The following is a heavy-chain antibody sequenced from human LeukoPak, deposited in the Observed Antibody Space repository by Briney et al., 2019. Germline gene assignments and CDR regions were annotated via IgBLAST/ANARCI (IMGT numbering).Heavy chain of an antibody. CDR2: ISGSGGST. CDR1: GFIFSSYA. J-gene: IGHJ4*02. V-gene: IGHV3-23*01. CDR3: AKENRWE. Sequence: PSGGSLILSCAASGFIFSSYAMSWLRQAPGKGLEWVSRISGSGGSTSYADPVKGRFTISRDNSKNTLYLQMNNLRAEDTAVFYCAKENRWEWGQGTLVTVSS. D-gene: IGHD1-14*01.